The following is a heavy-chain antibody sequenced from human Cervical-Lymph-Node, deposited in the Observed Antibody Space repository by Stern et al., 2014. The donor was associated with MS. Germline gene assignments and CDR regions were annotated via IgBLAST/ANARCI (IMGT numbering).Heavy chain of an antibody. CDR1: GFTFSTYW. CDR2: INSDESST. Sequence: EVQLVESGGGLVQPGGSLRLSCAASGFTFSTYWMHWVRQAPGKGLVWVSRINSDESSTTYDDAVKRRFSISRDNDKNTLYLQMNSLRAEDTAVYYCARVVMVASTYAYDIWGQGTMVPISS. CDR3: ARVVMVASTYAYDI. J-gene: IGHJ3*02. D-gene: IGHD2-15*01. V-gene: IGHV3-74*02.